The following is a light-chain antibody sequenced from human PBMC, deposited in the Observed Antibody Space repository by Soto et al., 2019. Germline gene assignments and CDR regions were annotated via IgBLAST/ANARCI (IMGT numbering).Light chain of an antibody. V-gene: IGKV1-5*01. CDR1: QSVSSW. CDR3: QQYSSYLRT. CDR2: DAS. Sequence: DNHIAPSSSPPSSFSVGRVTLTLGASQSVSSWLAWYQQKPGQAPKLLIYDASNLDSGIPARFSGSGSGTDFTLTISSLQPDDFAAYYCQQYSSYLRTFGQGTKVDIK. J-gene: IGKJ1*01.